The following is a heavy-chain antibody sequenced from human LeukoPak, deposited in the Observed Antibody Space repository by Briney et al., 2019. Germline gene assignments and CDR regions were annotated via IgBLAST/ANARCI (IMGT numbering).Heavy chain of an antibody. V-gene: IGHV4-34*01. CDR1: GGSISSDY. D-gene: IGHD6-19*01. CDR3: ARSGYSSGWYTETNWFDP. Sequence: SETLSLTCTVSGGSISSDYWSWIRQPPGKGLEWIGEINHSGSTNYNPSLKSRVTISVDTSKNQFSLKLSSVTAADTAVYYCARSGYSSGWYTETNWFDPWGQGTLVTVSS. CDR2: INHSGST. J-gene: IGHJ5*02.